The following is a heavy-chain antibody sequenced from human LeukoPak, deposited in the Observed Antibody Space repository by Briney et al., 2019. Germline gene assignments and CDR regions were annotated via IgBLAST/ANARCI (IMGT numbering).Heavy chain of an antibody. D-gene: IGHD3-3*01. Sequence: SETLSLTCTVSGGSISSYGWSWIRQPPGKGLEWIGDIYYSGSTKYNTSPKSRVTISVDTSKNQFSLKLSSVTAADTAVYYCARHQQVLRFFGRAEGMDVWGQGTTVTVSS. CDR1: GGSISSYG. V-gene: IGHV4-59*08. J-gene: IGHJ6*02. CDR2: IYYSGST. CDR3: ARHQQVLRFFGRAEGMDV.